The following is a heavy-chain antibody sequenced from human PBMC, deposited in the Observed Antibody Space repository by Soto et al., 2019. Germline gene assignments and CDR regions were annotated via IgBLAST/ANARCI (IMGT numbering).Heavy chain of an antibody. V-gene: IGHV4-39*01. CDR2: IYYSGST. CDR1: GGSISSSSYY. D-gene: IGHD5-18*01. Sequence: QLQLQESGPGLVKPSETLSLTCTVSGGSISSSSYYWGWIRQPPGKGLEWIGSIYYSGSTYYNPSLKSRVTMSVDTSKNQFSLKLSSVTAADTAVYYCARTRRGYSYGWSFDIWGQGTMVTVSS. CDR3: ARTRRGYSYGWSFDI. J-gene: IGHJ3*02.